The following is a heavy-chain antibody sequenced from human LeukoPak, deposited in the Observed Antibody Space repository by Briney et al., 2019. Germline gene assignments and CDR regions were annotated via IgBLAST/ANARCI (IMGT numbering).Heavy chain of an antibody. Sequence: GASVKVSCKASGYTFTSYYMHWVRQAPGQGLEWMGIINPSGGSTSYAQKFQGRVTMTRDTSTSTAYMELRSLRSDDTAVYYCAMVNPTTVYYYGMDVWGQGTTVTVSS. V-gene: IGHV1-46*01. CDR3: AMVNPTTVYYYGMDV. J-gene: IGHJ6*02. CDR1: GYTFTSYY. CDR2: INPSGGST. D-gene: IGHD1-1*01.